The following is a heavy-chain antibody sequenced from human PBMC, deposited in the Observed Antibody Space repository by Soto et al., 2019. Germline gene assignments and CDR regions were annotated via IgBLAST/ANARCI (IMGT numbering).Heavy chain of an antibody. CDR3: AKRHIAAAGHPFYYYYYGMDV. V-gene: IGHV3-30*18. Sequence: GGSLRLSCAASGFTFSSYGMHWVRQAPGKGLEWVAVISYDGSNKYYADSVKGRFTISRDNSKNTLYLQMNSLRAEDTAVYYCAKRHIAAAGHPFYYYYYGMDVWGQGTTVTVSS. CDR2: ISYDGSNK. J-gene: IGHJ6*02. D-gene: IGHD6-13*01. CDR1: GFTFSSYG.